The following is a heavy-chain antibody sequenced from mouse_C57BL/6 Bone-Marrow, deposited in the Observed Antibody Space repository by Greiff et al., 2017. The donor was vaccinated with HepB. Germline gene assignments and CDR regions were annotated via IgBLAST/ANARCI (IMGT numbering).Heavy chain of an antibody. V-gene: IGHV1-63*01. J-gene: IGHJ4*01. CDR3: ARSGGYEIYYAMDY. CDR2: IYPGGGYT. CDR1: GYTFTNYW. D-gene: IGHD2-2*01. Sequence: QVQLQQSGAELVRPGTSVKMSCKASGYTFTNYWIGWAKQRPGHGLEWIGDIYPGGGYTNYNEKFKGKATLTADKSSSTAYMQFSSLTSEDSAIYYCARSGGYEIYYAMDYWGQGTSVTVSS.